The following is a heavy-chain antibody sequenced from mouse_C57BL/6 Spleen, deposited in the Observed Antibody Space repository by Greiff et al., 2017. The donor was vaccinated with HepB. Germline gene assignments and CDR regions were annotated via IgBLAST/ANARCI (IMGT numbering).Heavy chain of an antibody. Sequence: DVHLVESGEGLVKPGGSLKLSCAASGFTFSSYAMSWVRQTPEKRLEWVAYISSGGDYIYYADTVKGRFTISRDNARNTLYLQMSSLKSEDTAMYYCTRGGSSGYVDYAMDYWGQGTSVTVSS. D-gene: IGHD3-2*02. J-gene: IGHJ4*01. CDR3: TRGGSSGYVDYAMDY. CDR2: ISSGGDYI. CDR1: GFTFSSYA. V-gene: IGHV5-9-1*02.